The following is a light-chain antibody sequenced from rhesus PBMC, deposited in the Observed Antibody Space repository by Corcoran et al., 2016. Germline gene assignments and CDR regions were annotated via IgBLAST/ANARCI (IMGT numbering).Light chain of an antibody. J-gene: IGKJ1*01. CDR3: QQRTSYPWT. V-gene: IGKV1-33*01. CDR2: AAS. CDR1: QGISNA. Sequence: DIQMTQSPSSLSASVGDKVTTTCRASQGISNALAWYQQKPGKAPKLLIYAASSLQSAVPSRFSGSGSGTVFTLTICSLQPADFAVYYCQQRTSYPWTFCQGTKVEIK.